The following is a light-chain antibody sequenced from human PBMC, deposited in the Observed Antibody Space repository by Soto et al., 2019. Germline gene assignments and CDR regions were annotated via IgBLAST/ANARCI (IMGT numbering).Light chain of an antibody. J-gene: IGKJ4*01. Sequence: EIVMTQSPATLSVSPGERATLSCRASQSVSSSLAWYQQKPGQAPRLLIYGASTRATGIPARFSGSGSGTEFTLTISSLQSEDFAVYYCQQYNNWPPLTFGGGTKVGIK. CDR3: QQYNNWPPLT. CDR2: GAS. CDR1: QSVSSS. V-gene: IGKV3D-15*01.